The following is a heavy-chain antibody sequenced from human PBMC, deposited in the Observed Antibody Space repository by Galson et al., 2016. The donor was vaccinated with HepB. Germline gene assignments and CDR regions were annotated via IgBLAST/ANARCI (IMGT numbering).Heavy chain of an antibody. Sequence: SLRLSCAASGFTFDDYAMHRVRQAPGKGLEWVSGISWNSGSMGYADSVKGRFTISRDNSKNTLFLQMHSLRADDTAVYFCAKDSYGDPTGYFDCWGQGTLVAVSS. CDR3: AKDSYGDPTGYFDC. CDR1: GFTFDDYA. CDR2: ISWNSGSM. D-gene: IGHD4-17*01. J-gene: IGHJ4*02. V-gene: IGHV3-9*01.